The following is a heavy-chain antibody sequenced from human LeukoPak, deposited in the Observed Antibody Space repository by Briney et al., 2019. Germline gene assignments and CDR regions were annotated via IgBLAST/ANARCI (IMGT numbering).Heavy chain of an antibody. J-gene: IGHJ5*02. CDR2: IWNDGSNK. CDR1: GFTFSGYG. V-gene: IGHV3-33*01. Sequence: GRSLRLSCAASGFTFSGYGMHWVRQAPGKGLEWVAVIWNDGSNKYYADSVKGRFTISRDNSKNTLYLQMNSLRAEDTAVYYCTTVPMTYCGGDCHFPNWFDPWGQGTLVTVSS. D-gene: IGHD2-21*02. CDR3: TTVPMTYCGGDCHFPNWFDP.